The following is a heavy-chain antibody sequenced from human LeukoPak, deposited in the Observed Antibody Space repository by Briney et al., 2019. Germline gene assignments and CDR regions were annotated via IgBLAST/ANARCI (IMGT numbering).Heavy chain of an antibody. Sequence: SVKVSCKASGYTFTGYYMHWVRQAPGQGLEWMGGIIPIFGTANYAQKFQGRVTITADESTSTAYMELSSLRSEDTAVYYCARDQDGYYDSSGYAPNWFDPWGQGTLVTVSS. V-gene: IGHV1-69*13. CDR1: GYTFTGYY. CDR3: ARDQDGYYDSSGYAPNWFDP. CDR2: IIPIFGTA. D-gene: IGHD3-22*01. J-gene: IGHJ5*02.